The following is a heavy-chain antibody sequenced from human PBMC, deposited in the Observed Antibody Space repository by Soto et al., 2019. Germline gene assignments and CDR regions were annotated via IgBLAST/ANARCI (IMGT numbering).Heavy chain of an antibody. Sequence: SEALSLTCAVYGGSFSGYYWSWIRQPPGKGLEWIGEINHSGSTNYNPSLKSRVTISVDTSKNQFSLKLSSVTAADTAVYYCARVVTHDRTSFIAAPVHWGQGTLVTVSS. CDR2: INHSGST. CDR3: ARVVTHDRTSFIAAPVH. CDR1: GGSFSGYY. D-gene: IGHD6-13*01. J-gene: IGHJ4*02. V-gene: IGHV4-34*01.